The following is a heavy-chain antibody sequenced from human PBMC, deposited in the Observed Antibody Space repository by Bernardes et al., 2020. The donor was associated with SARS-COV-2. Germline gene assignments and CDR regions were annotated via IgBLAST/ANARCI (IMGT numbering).Heavy chain of an antibody. CDR1: GGSISSGGYY. CDR3: ARGRITIFGVVRAFDI. J-gene: IGHJ3*02. Sequence: SETLSLTCTVSGGSISSGGYYWSWIRQHPGKGLEWIGYIYYSGSTYYNPSLKSRVTISVDTSKNQFSLKLSSVTAADTAVYYCARGRITIFGVVRAFDIWGQGTMVTVSS. CDR2: IYYSGST. D-gene: IGHD3-3*01. V-gene: IGHV4-31*03.